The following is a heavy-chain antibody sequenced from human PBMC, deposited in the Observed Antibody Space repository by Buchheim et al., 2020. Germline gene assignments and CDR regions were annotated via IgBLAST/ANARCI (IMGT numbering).Heavy chain of an antibody. D-gene: IGHD6-13*01. V-gene: IGHV3-33*01. Sequence: QVQLVESGGGVVQPGRSLRLSCAASGFTFSSYGMHWVRQAPGKGLEWVAVIWYDGSNKYYADSVKGRFTISRDNSKNTLYLQMNSLRAEDTAVYYCARDRLDSSSWYPYYYDGMDVWGQGTT. CDR1: GFTFSSYG. J-gene: IGHJ6*02. CDR2: IWYDGSNK. CDR3: ARDRLDSSSWYPYYYDGMDV.